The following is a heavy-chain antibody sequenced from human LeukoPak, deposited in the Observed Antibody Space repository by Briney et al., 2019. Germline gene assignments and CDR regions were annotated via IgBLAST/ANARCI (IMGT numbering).Heavy chain of an antibody. CDR3: AREESDAFDI. CDR1: GGSISSYY. Sequence: KPSGTLSLTCTVSGGSISSYYWSWIRQPPGKGLEWIGYIYYSGSTNYNPSLKSRVTISVDTSKNQFSLKLSSVTAADTAVYYCAREESDAFDIWGQGTMVTVSS. J-gene: IGHJ3*02. V-gene: IGHV4-59*01. CDR2: IYYSGST.